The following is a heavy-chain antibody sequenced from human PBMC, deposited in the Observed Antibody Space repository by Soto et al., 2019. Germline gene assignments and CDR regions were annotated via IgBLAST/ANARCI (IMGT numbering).Heavy chain of an antibody. CDR3: AKDGPPLSSSWYATGDYYYYGMDV. Sequence: GGSLRLSCAASGFTFSSYGMHWVRQAPGKGLEWVAVISYDGSNKYYADSVKGRFTISRDNSKNTLYLQMNSLRAEDTAVYYCAKDGPPLSSSWYATGDYYYYGMDVWGQGTTVTVSS. J-gene: IGHJ6*02. V-gene: IGHV3-30*18. CDR1: GFTFSSYG. D-gene: IGHD6-13*01. CDR2: ISYDGSNK.